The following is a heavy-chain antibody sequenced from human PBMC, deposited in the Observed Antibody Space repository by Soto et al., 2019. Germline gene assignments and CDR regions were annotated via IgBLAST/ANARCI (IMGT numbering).Heavy chain of an antibody. CDR1: GGSISSGPYS. J-gene: IGHJ6*02. V-gene: IGHV4-39*01. CDR3: ARLGGHCSSTSCHGYYGMDV. CDR2: FYYSEST. Sequence: QLQLQESGPGLVKPSETLSLTCTVSGGSISSGPYSWGWIRQPPGKGLEWIGTFYYSESTHYNLSLESRVTISVDTSKNQFSLKVYSVTAADTAVYYCARLGGHCSSTSCHGYYGMDVWGQGTTVTVSS. D-gene: IGHD2-2*01.